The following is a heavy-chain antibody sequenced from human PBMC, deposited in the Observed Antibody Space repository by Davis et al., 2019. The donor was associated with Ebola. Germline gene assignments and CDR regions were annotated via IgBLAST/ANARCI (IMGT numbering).Heavy chain of an antibody. D-gene: IGHD5-18*01. CDR1: GFTFSSYW. Sequence: GGSLRLSCAASGFTFSSYWMSWVRQAPGKGLVWVANIKQDGSEKNYVDSVKGRFTISRSNPNNTVSLQMKNLRSDDTAIYYCANARYSYGAAYFDNWGRGVVVSVTS. CDR2: IKQDGSEK. CDR3: ANARYSYGAAYFDN. V-gene: IGHV3-7*01. J-gene: IGHJ4*02.